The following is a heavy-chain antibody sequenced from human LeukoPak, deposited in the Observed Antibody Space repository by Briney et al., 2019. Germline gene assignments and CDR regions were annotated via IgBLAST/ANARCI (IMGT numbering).Heavy chain of an antibody. CDR2: IYYSGST. J-gene: IGHJ4*02. CDR1: GGSISSYY. CDR3: ARDDSSGYDY. V-gene: IGHV4-59*01. D-gene: IGHD6-19*01. Sequence: SETLSLTCTVSGGSISSYYWSWIRHPPGKGLEWIGYIYYSGSTNYNPSLKSRVTISVDTSKNQFSLKLSSVTAADTAVYYCARDDSSGYDYWGQGTLVTVSS.